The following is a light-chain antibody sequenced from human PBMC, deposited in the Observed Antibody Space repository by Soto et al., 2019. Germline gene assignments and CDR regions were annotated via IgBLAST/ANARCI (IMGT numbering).Light chain of an antibody. Sequence: DIQMTQSPSTLSASVGDRVTITCRASQSISTWLAWYQQKPGKAPKVLIYRASTLESGVPPQFSGSGSGTEFTLTISSLQPDDFATYYCQQYNHYPWTFGQGTKVEIK. CDR1: QSISTW. J-gene: IGKJ1*01. CDR3: QQYNHYPWT. V-gene: IGKV1-5*03. CDR2: RAS.